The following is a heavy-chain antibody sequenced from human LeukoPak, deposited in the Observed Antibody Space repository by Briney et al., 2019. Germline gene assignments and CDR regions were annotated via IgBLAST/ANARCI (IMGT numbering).Heavy chain of an antibody. Sequence: GASVKVSCKASGYTFTSYGISWVRQAPGQGLEWMGWISAYNGNTNYAQKLQGRVTMTTDTSTSTAYMELRSLRSDDTAVYYCARIFGLEWLLTIPYFDYWGQGTLVTVSS. CDR1: GYTFTSYG. CDR2: ISAYNGNT. D-gene: IGHD3-3*01. J-gene: IGHJ4*02. V-gene: IGHV1-18*01. CDR3: ARIFGLEWLLTIPYFDY.